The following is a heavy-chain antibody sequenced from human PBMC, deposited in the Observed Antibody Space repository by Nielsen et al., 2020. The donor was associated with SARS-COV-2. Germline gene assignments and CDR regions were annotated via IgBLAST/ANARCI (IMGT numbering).Heavy chain of an antibody. CDR1: GFTFSPYA. D-gene: IGHD3-22*01. Sequence: GGSLRLSCAVSGFTFSPYAMHWVRQAPGKGLDWVAVISYDGSNDFYADSVKGRFTISRDNPNNSVFLQMNNLRAGDTAVYYCVRVRDDGYYYDTGPFDYWGQGTLVTVSS. V-gene: IGHV3-30-3*01. CDR2: ISYDGSND. J-gene: IGHJ4*02. CDR3: VRVRDDGYYYDTGPFDY.